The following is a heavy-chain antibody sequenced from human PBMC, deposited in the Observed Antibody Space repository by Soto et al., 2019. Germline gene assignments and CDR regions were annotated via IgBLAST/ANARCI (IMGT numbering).Heavy chain of an antibody. CDR2: ISGSSGST. CDR3: TKGSRGYCGGGSCPPKPYFDY. D-gene: IGHD2-15*01. V-gene: IGHV3-23*01. CDR1: GFTFSSYA. Sequence: PGGSLRLSCAASGFTFSSYAMSWVRQAPGKGLEWVSTISGSSGSTDYADSVKGRFTISRDNSKNTLYLQMNSLRAEDTAVYYCTKGSRGYCGGGSCPPKPYFDYWGQGTLVTVSS. J-gene: IGHJ4*02.